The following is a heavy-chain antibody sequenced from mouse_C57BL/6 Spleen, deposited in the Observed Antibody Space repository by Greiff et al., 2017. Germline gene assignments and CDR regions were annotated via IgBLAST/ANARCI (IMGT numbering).Heavy chain of an antibody. Sequence: QVQLKQSGPGLVQPSQSLSITCTVSGFSLTSYGVHWVRQSPGTGLEWLGVIWSGGSTDYNAAFISRRSISKDNSKSQVFFKMNSLQADDTAIYYCAELGSYAMDYWGQGTSVTVSS. CDR2: IWSGGST. CDR3: AELGSYAMDY. V-gene: IGHV2-2*01. CDR1: GFSLTSYG. D-gene: IGHD4-1*01. J-gene: IGHJ4*01.